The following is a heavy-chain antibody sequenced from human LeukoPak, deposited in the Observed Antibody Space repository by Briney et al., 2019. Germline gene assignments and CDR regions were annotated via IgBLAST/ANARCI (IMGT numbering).Heavy chain of an antibody. CDR1: GGSISSSSYY. D-gene: IGHD2-15*01. J-gene: IGHJ3*02. V-gene: IGHV4-39*01. Sequence: SETLSLTCTVSGGSISSSSYYWGWIRQPPGKGLEWIGSIYYSGSTYYNPSLKSRVTISVDTSKNQFSLKLSSVTAADTAVYYCARLWCSGGSCYSAAFDAFDIWGQGTMVTVSS. CDR3: ARLWCSGGSCYSAAFDAFDI. CDR2: IYYSGST.